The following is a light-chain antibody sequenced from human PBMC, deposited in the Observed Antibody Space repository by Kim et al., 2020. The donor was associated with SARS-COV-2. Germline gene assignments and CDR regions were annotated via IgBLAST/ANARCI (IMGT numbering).Light chain of an antibody. CDR2: DTN. V-gene: IGLV1-51*01. CDR1: SSNIGKNY. Sequence: GQTLTTPRPANSSNIGKNYVSCDHHLPKPAPKLPIYDTNEQPSGMAARFSGSTAGPTATLGITGPQPGDEADYYCGTWDSSLSAVVFGGGTQLTVL. CDR3: GTWDSSLSAVV. J-gene: IGLJ2*01.